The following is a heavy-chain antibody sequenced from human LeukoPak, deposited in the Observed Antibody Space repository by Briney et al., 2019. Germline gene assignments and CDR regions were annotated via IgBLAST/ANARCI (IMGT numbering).Heavy chain of an antibody. J-gene: IGHJ4*02. CDR3: TTEQYYDFWSGYYWDFDY. CDR1: GFTFSNAW. Sequence: PGGSLRLSCAASGFTFSNAWLSWVRQAPGKGLEWVGRIKSKTDGGTPDYVAPLKGRFTISRDDSKTTLYLQMLSLKTEDTAVYYCTTEQYYDFWSGYYWDFDYWGQGTLVTVAS. V-gene: IGHV3-15*01. CDR2: IKSKTDGGTP. D-gene: IGHD3-3*01.